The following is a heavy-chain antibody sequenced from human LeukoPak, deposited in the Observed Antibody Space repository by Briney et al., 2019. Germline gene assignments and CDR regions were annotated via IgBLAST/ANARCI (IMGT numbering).Heavy chain of an antibody. J-gene: IGHJ4*02. CDR2: IQYDGSNE. CDR1: GFTFSGYG. D-gene: IGHD6-19*01. CDR3: AKGQGWYVDY. V-gene: IGHV3-30*02. Sequence: GSLRLSCAASGFTFSGYGMAWVRQAPGKGLEWVAFIQYDGSNEYYVDSVKGRFTFSRDNSKNMLYLQMNSLRAEDTAVYYCAKGQGWYVDYWGQGTLVTVSS.